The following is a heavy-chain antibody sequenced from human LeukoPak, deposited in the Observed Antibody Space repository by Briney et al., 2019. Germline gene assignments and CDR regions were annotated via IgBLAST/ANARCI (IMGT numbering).Heavy chain of an antibody. J-gene: IGHJ4*02. D-gene: IGHD3-22*01. V-gene: IGHV3-74*01. CDR1: GFAFNKYW. CDR3: ATGNYYDSRGYYTFGH. Sequence: PGGSLSLSCAASGFAFNKYWMHWVRQTPGKGLVWVSRINGDGSTTSYADSVKGGFTISRDNAKNTLYLQMSSLRAEDTAVYYCATGNYYDSRGYYTFGHWGQGTLVTVSS. CDR2: INGDGSTT.